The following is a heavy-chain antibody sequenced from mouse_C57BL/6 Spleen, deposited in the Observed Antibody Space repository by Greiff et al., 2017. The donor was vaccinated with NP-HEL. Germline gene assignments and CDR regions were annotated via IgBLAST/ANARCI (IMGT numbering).Heavy chain of an antibody. V-gene: IGHV1-76*01. CDR2: IDPESGNT. CDR1: GYTFTDYY. CDR3: AGYYSNDWYFDC. D-gene: IGHD2-5*01. J-gene: IGHJ1*03. Sequence: VQLQQSGAELVRPGASVKLSCKASGYTFTDYYINWVKQRPGQGLEWIARIDPESGNTYYNEKFKGKATLTADKSSSTTYMQLSSLTSDDSAVYVVAGYYSNDWYFDCWGTGTTVTVSS.